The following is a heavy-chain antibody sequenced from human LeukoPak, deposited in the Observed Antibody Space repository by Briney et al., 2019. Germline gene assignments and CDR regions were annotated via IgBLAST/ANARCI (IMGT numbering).Heavy chain of an antibody. V-gene: IGHV3-7*01. J-gene: IGHJ3*01. D-gene: IGHD5-12*01. CDR3: ARDSGACRGCAFDV. CDR2: LNRDGSVK. Sequence: GGSLRLSCVASGFIFTDYYMSWVRQAPGKGLEWVANLNRDGSVKNYMDSVRGRFTISRDNTKNSLYLQMNSLRAEDTAVFYCARDSGACRGCAFDVWGHGTMVTVSS. CDR1: GFIFTDYY.